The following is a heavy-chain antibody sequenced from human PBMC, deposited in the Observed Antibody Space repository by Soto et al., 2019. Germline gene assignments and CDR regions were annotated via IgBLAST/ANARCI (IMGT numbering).Heavy chain of an antibody. D-gene: IGHD6-13*01. V-gene: IGHV4-31*03. CDR2: IYYSGDT. CDR3: ARLAYSSRGGQFFDY. J-gene: IGHJ4*02. Sequence: QMQLQESGPGLVEPSQTLSLTCNVSGDSISSGGYHWSWIRQHPGKGLEWIVYIYYSGDTYYNPSLKRRVDISVHTSKKQFSLKLSSATAADTAVYYCARLAYSSRGGQFFDYWGQGVLVTVSS. CDR1: GDSISSGGYH.